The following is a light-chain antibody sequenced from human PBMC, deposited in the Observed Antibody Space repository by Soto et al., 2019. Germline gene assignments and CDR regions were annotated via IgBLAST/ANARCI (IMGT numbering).Light chain of an antibody. Sequence: QSVLTQPPSVSGAPGQRVTISCAGSSSNIGAGYDVHWYQQLPGTAPKLLIFGDSNRPSGVPDRFSGSKSGTSASLAITGLQADDEADYYCQSSDSRLSGSDVFGTGTKVNVL. V-gene: IGLV1-40*01. CDR3: QSSDSRLSGSDV. J-gene: IGLJ1*01. CDR1: SSNIGAGYD. CDR2: GDS.